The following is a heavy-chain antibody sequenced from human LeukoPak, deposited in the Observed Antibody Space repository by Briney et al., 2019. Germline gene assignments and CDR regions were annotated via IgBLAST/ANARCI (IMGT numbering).Heavy chain of an antibody. CDR2: ISSSSYI. V-gene: IGHV3-21*01. CDR1: GSTLSSNA. CDR3: ARVGIQLWLRDAFDI. J-gene: IGHJ3*02. Sequence: GGSLSFSGAASGSTLSSNALTWVRQAQGKGREGAPSISSSSYIYYADSVKGRFTISRDNAKNSLYLQMNSLRAEDTAVYYCARVGIQLWLRDAFDIWGQGTMVTVSS. D-gene: IGHD5-18*01.